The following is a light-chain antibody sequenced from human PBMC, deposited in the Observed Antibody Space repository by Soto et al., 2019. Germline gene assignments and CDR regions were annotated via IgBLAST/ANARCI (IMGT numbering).Light chain of an antibody. CDR2: GAF. Sequence: EKALTQSPVTLSLSPGERATLSCRASQSVSSNLAWYQQRPGQAPRLLFSGAFNRATDTPDRFSGSGSGTDFTLIISGVEAEDFAMYYCQQYGDSPWTFGQGTRVDFK. V-gene: IGKV3-20*01. J-gene: IGKJ1*01. CDR1: QSVSSN. CDR3: QQYGDSPWT.